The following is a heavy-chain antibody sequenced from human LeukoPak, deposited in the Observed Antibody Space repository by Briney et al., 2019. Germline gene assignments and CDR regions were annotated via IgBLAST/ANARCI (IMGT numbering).Heavy chain of an antibody. CDR1: GFTFTNYA. V-gene: IGHV3-23*01. CDR3: AKFRPITSVAGTIFHY. D-gene: IGHD6-19*01. CDR2: ISGNGGST. J-gene: IGHJ4*02. Sequence: QPGGSLRLSCAASGFTFTNYAMSWVRQAPGKGLEWVSAISGNGGSTYYADSVKGRFTISRDNSKNTLYLQMNSLRAEDTAVYYSAKFRPITSVAGTIFHYWGQGALVTVSS.